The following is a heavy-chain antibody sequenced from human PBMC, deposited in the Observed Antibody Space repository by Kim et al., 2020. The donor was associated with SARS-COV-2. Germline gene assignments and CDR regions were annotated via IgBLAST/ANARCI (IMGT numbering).Heavy chain of an antibody. J-gene: IGHJ4*02. CDR3: TSQPITGTTR. CDR2: TT. V-gene: IGHV3-49*02. D-gene: IGHD1-20*01. Sequence: TTEYAASVKGRFTISRDDSKSIAYLQMNSLKTEDTAVYYCTSQPITGTTRWGQGTLVTVSS.